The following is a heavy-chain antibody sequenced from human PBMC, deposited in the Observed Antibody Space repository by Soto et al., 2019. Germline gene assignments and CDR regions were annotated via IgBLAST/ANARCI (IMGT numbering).Heavy chain of an antibody. CDR2: TYYRSKWYN. CDR3: ASEAAAGTEFDP. D-gene: IGHD6-13*01. V-gene: IGHV6-1*01. CDR1: WDSFSSNNAA. J-gene: IGHJ5*02. Sequence: SQTLSLNCANSWDSFSSNNAACNWIRQSPSRGLEWLGRTYYRSKWYNDYAVSVKSRITINPDTSKNQFSLQLNSVTPEDTAVYYCASEAAAGTEFDPWGQGTLVTVSS.